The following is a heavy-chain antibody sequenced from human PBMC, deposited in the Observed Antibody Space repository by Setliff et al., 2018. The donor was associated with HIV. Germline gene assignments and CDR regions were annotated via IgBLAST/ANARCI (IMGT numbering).Heavy chain of an antibody. CDR3: ARHFYGYYGSNGLPIQY. V-gene: IGHV4-4*07. D-gene: IGHD3-22*01. J-gene: IGHJ4*02. CDR1: GGSLNGYS. Sequence: SETLSLTCTVSGGSLNGYSWSWIRQAAGEGLEWVGRFHATGVTNYSPSLKSRVTISIDTSKNQFSLNLSSVAAADTAVYYCARHFYGYYGSNGLPIQYWGQGTLVTVSS. CDR2: FHATGVT.